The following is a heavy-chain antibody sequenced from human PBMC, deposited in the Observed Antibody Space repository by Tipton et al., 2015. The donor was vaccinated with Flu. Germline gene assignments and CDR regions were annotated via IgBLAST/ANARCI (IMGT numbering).Heavy chain of an antibody. Sequence: QLVQSGAEVKKPGSSVKVSCKASGGTFNTYAISWVRQAPGQGLEWMGGINPIFGAPNYAQKFQGRVTITADRSTDTAYMELSSLRSEDTAVYYCAGGRGAAIGYYYNMDVWGKGTTVTVSS. J-gene: IGHJ6*03. CDR1: GGTFNTYA. CDR2: INPIFGAP. CDR3: AGGRGAAIGYYYNMDV. D-gene: IGHD3-10*01. V-gene: IGHV1-69*06.